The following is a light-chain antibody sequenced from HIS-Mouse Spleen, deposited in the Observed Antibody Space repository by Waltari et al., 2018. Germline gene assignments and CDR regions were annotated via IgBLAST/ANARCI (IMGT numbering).Light chain of an antibody. CDR2: EDS. CDR3: YSTDSSGNHRV. CDR1: ALPTNY. Sequence: SYELTQPPSVSVSPGQTARITCSGAALPTNYAYWYQQKSGQAPVLVIYEDSKRPSGIPERFSGSSPGTMATLTISGAQVEDEADYYCYSTDSSGNHRVFGGGTKLTVL. V-gene: IGLV3-10*01. J-gene: IGLJ2*01.